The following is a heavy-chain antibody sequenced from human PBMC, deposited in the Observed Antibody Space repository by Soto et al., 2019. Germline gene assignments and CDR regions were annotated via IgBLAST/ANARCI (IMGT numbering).Heavy chain of an antibody. CDR1: GFTFSSYS. Sequence: GGSLRLSCAASGFTFSSYSMNWVRQAPGKGLKWVSSISSSSSYIYYADSVKGRFTIASDNAMNSLYLQMNSLRAEDTAVYYCARAWVVPAKGFGKCDPWGQGTVVTVSS. J-gene: IGHJ5*02. CDR2: ISSSSSYI. V-gene: IGHV3-21*01. D-gene: IGHD2-2*01. CDR3: ARAWVVPAKGFGKCDP.